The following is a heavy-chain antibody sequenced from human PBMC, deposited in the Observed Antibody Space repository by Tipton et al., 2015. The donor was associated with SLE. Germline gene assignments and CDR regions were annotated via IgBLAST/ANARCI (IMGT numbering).Heavy chain of an antibody. D-gene: IGHD2-15*01. J-gene: IGHJ6*02. CDR1: GVTSSRHG. V-gene: IGHV3-30*03. CDR3: ARVIAAPPYGLDV. Sequence: SLRLSCAASGVTSSRHGFHWVRQAPGKGLEWVALISYDGSNKYYADSVKGRFTISRDNSKNTLYVQMNSLRPEDAAVYFCARVIAAPPYGLDVWGQGTTVTVSS. CDR2: ISYDGSNK.